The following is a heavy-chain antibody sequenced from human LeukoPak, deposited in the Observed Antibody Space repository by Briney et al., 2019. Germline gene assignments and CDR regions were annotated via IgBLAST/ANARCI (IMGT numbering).Heavy chain of an antibody. CDR3: ARTFDTSGYFYYYDN. Sequence: PSETLSLTCTVSGGSINSNYWSWIRQPPGKGLEWIGYIHKNVGTNYNPSLKSRVTISLDTSKNQFSLKLSSVTAADTAVYYCARTFDTSGYFYYYDNWGQGTLVTVSS. CDR2: IHKNVGT. CDR1: GGSINSNY. V-gene: IGHV4-59*01. J-gene: IGHJ4*02. D-gene: IGHD3-22*01.